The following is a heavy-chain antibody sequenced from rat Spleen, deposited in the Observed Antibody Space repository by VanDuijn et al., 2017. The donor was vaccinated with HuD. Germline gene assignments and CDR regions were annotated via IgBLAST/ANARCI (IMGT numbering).Heavy chain of an antibody. CDR3: GSGNYFDY. CDR2: IWAGGST. J-gene: IGHJ2*01. CDR1: GFSLTSNG. Sequence: QVQLKESGPGLMQPSETLSLTCTVSGFSLTSNGVGWIRQPLGKGLVWMGTIWAGGSTNYHSAVQSRLSNTRDNSKSQVFLKMNNLQNEDTANYFCGSGNYFDYWGQGVMVTVSS. V-gene: IGHV2-72*01.